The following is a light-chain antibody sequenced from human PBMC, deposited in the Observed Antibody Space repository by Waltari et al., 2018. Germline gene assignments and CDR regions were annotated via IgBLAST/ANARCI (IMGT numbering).Light chain of an antibody. V-gene: IGLV4-69*01. J-gene: IGLJ3*02. CDR2: INSDGSH. CDR3: QTGGHGTWV. Sequence: QLVLTQSPSASASLGASVKLTCTLDSGHSSNIVAWLQQQPEKGPRYLMKINSDGSHSKGDEIPDRFSCSSSGAERYLTISSVQSEDEAYYYCQTGGHGTWVFGGGTKLTVL. CDR1: SGHSSNI.